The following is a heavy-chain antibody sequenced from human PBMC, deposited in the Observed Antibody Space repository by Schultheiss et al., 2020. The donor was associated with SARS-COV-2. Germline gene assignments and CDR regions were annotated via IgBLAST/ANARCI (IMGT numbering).Heavy chain of an antibody. Sequence: GGSLRLSCAASGFTFSSYGMHWVRQAPGKGLEWVAVISYDGSNKYYADSVKGRFTISRDNSKNTLYLQMNSLRAEDTAVYYCARVVEYSYGPKLDYWGQGTLVTVSS. CDR2: ISYDGSNK. J-gene: IGHJ4*02. D-gene: IGHD5-18*01. CDR3: ARVVEYSYGPKLDY. V-gene: IGHV3-30*03. CDR1: GFTFSSYG.